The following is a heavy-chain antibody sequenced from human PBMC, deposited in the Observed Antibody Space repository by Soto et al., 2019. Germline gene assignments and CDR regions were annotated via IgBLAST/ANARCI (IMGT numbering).Heavy chain of an antibody. V-gene: IGHV1-3*01. CDR2: INAGHGNT. J-gene: IGHJ5*02. CDR3: ARVGYGDYSFDP. Sequence: APGQRLEWMGWINAGHGNTKYSQKFQGRVTITRDTSASTAYMELSSLRSEDTAVYYCARVGYGDYSFDPCGQGTLVTIS. D-gene: IGHD4-17*01.